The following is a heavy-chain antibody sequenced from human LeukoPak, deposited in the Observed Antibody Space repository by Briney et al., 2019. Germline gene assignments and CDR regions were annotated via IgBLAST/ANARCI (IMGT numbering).Heavy chain of an antibody. CDR1: GYTFTSYG. CDR2: ISGYSGNT. CDR3: ARESVIYYDSSGYYHLFDY. J-gene: IGHJ4*02. D-gene: IGHD3-22*01. V-gene: IGHV1-18*01. Sequence: GASVKVSCKASGYTFTSYGISWVRQAPGQGLEWMGWISGYSGNTNYAQKLQGRVTMTTETSTSTAYMELRSLRSDDTAVYYCARESVIYYDSSGYYHLFDYWGQGTLVTVSS.